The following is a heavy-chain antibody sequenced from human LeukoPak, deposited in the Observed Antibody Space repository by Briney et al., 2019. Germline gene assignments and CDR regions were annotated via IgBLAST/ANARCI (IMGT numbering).Heavy chain of an antibody. Sequence: PSQTLSLTCTVSGGSISSGSYYWSWIRQPPGKGLEWIGYIYYSGSTNYNPSLKSRVTISVDTSKNQFSLKLSSVTAADTAVYYCAREVRITFGGVIVTNLDYWGQGTLVTVSS. V-gene: IGHV4-61*01. J-gene: IGHJ4*02. CDR1: GGSISSGSYY. CDR3: AREVRITFGGVIVTNLDY. D-gene: IGHD3-16*02. CDR2: IYYSGST.